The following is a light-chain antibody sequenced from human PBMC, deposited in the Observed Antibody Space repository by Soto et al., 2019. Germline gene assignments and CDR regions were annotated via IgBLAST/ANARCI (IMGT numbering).Light chain of an antibody. J-gene: IGLJ2*01. CDR1: TSNIGSHS. Sequence: QLVLTQPPSASGAPGQTVTISCSGTTSNIGSHSVNWYRQLPGTAPKVVMFSNDERPSGVPDRFSGSKSGTSASLTITGLQSEDEADYYCTAWDTSLTGHLVFGGGTKLTVL. CDR2: SND. CDR3: TAWDTSLTGHLV. V-gene: IGLV1-44*01.